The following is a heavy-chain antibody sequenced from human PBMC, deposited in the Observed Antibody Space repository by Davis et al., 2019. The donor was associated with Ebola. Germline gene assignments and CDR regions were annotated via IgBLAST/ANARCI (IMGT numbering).Heavy chain of an antibody. CDR2: MNPNSGNT. V-gene: IGHV1-8*01. CDR3: ARAPTWSQINYYCFDY. Sequence: ASVKVSCKASGGTFSRYAISWVRQATGQGLEWMGWMNPNSGNTGYAQKFQGRVTMTRNTSISTAYMEVSSLRSEDTAVYYCARAPTWSQINYYCFDYWGQGTLVTVSS. J-gene: IGHJ4*02. CDR1: GGTFSRYA. D-gene: IGHD3-10*01.